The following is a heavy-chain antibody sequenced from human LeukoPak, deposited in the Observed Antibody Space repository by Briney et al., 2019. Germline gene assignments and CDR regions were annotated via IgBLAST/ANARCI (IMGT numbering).Heavy chain of an antibody. J-gene: IGHJ4*02. CDR2: ISWNSGSI. CDR3: TKGRVDGPNDY. V-gene: IGHV3-9*01. D-gene: IGHD5-24*01. Sequence: GGSLRLSCAASGFTFSSYAMSWVRQAPGKGLEWVSGISWNSGSIGYADSVKGRFTISRDNAKNSLYLQMNSLRAEDTALYYCTKGRVDGPNDYWGQGTLVTVSS. CDR1: GFTFSSYA.